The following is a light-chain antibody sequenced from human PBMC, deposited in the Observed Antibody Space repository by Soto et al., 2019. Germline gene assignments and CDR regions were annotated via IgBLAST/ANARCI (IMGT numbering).Light chain of an antibody. Sequence: QSVLTQPPSVSAAPGQRVTISCSGSSSNIGRQYVSWYQQLPGTAPKLLIYENDQRPSGISDRSSGSKSGTSATLDITGLKTGDEADYYCGTWDNSLNTGVFGGGTKLTVL. CDR1: SSNIGRQY. CDR2: END. CDR3: GTWDNSLNTGV. V-gene: IGLV1-51*01. J-gene: IGLJ3*02.